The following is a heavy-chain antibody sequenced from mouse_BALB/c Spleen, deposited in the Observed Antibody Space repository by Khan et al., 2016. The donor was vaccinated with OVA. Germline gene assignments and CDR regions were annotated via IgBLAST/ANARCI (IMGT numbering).Heavy chain of an antibody. CDR1: GYSITRDYA. Sequence: EVQLQESGPGLVKPSQSLSLTCTVTGYSITRDYAWNWIRQFPGNKLEWMGYISYSGSTSYNPSLKSRIAITRDTSKNQFFLQLNSVTTEDTATYYCARGNYYGYARDYWGQGTSVTVSS. CDR2: ISYSGST. V-gene: IGHV3-2*02. CDR3: ARGNYYGYARDY. D-gene: IGHD1-1*01. J-gene: IGHJ4*01.